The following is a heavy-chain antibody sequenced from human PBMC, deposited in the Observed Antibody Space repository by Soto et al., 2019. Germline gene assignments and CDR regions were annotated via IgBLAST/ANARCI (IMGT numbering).Heavy chain of an antibody. CDR1: GFTFSRFE. J-gene: IGHJ4*02. D-gene: IGHD6-13*01. V-gene: IGHV3-48*03. CDR2: ISSSGSTA. Sequence: EVQLVESGGGLVQPGGSLRLSCAASGFTFSRFELHWVRQAPGKGLEWISYISSSGSTAYYASSVEVRFTISRDNANNTLYLQMDSLRSEDTARYYCTRAAWYPYLLDYWGQGALVTVSS. CDR3: TRAAWYPYLLDY.